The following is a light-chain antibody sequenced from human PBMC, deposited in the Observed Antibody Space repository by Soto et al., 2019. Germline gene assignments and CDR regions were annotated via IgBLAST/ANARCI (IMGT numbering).Light chain of an antibody. Sequence: QSALTQPASVSGSPGQSITISCTGTSSDVGGYNYVSWYQQHPGKAPKLMIYEVSNRPSRASNRFSGSKSGNTASLTISGLQAEDEADYYCSSYTSSNTLVFGGGTQLTVL. CDR2: EVS. CDR1: SSDVGGYNY. CDR3: SSYTSSNTLV. J-gene: IGLJ2*01. V-gene: IGLV2-14*01.